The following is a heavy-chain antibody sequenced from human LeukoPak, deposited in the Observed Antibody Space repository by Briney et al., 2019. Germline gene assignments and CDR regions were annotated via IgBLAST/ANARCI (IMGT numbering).Heavy chain of an antibody. CDR2: ISGSGGGT. J-gene: IGHJ6*02. CDR3: AKGDYDFWSGYSCMDV. D-gene: IGHD3-3*01. CDR1: GFTFSSYA. V-gene: IGHV3-23*01. Sequence: GGSLRLSCAASGFTFSSYAMSWVRQAPGKGLEWVSGISGSGGGTYYADSVKGRFTISRDNSKNTLYVQMNSLRAEDTAVYYCAKGDYDFWSGYSCMDVGGQGTTVTVSS.